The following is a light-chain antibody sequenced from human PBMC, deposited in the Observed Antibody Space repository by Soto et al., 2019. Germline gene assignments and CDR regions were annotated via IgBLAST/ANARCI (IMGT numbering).Light chain of an antibody. CDR1: QSVSYY. V-gene: IGKV3-11*01. J-gene: IGKJ4*01. CDR2: DAS. CDR3: QQRSNWPALT. Sequence: LTQLPANLSLSPGESATLSCRASQSVSYYLAWYQQKPGQAPRLLIYDASKRAPGIPARFSGSGSGTDFTLTISSLEPEDFAVYYCQQRSNWPALTFGGGTKVES.